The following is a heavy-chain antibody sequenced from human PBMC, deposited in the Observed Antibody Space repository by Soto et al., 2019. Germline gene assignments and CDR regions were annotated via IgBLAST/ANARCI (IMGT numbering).Heavy chain of an antibody. V-gene: IGHV3-53*01. Sequence: PGGSLRLSCAASGFTVSSNYMSWVRQAPGKGLEWVSVIYSGGSTYYADSVKGRFTISRDNSKNTLYLQMNSLRAEDTAVYYCAREGIATVTDYYYYGMDVWGQGTTVTVSS. D-gene: IGHD4-17*01. CDR2: IYSGGST. CDR1: GFTVSSNY. CDR3: AREGIATVTDYYYYGMDV. J-gene: IGHJ6*02.